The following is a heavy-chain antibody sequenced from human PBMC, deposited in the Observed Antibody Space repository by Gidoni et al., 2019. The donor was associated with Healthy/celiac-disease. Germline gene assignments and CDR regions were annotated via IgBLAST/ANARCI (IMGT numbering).Heavy chain of an antibody. J-gene: IGHJ4*02. CDR3: TTDLGAAQFDY. V-gene: IGHV3-15*01. D-gene: IGHD6-6*01. CDR1: GFTFSNAW. CDR2: IKSKTDGGTT. Sequence: EVQLVESGGGLVKPGGSLSLSCAASGFTFSNAWMSWVRQAPGKGLEWVGRIKSKTDGGTTDYAAPVKGRFTISRDDSKNTLYLQMNSLKTEDTAVYYCTTDLGAAQFDYWGQGTLVTVSS.